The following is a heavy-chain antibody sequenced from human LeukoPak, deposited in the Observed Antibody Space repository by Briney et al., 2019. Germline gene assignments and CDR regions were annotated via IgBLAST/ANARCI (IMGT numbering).Heavy chain of an antibody. CDR2: IFHSGST. D-gene: IGHD5-18*01. Sequence: SETLSLTCAVSSGSIFSNNWWSWVRQPPGKGLEWIGQIFHSGSTSYSPSLKSRVTISVDKSKNQFSLKLSSVTAADTAVYYCARVPQLWTYTKNQDYWGQGTLVTVSS. CDR3: ARVPQLWTYTKNQDY. J-gene: IGHJ4*02. CDR1: SGSIFSNNW. V-gene: IGHV4-4*02.